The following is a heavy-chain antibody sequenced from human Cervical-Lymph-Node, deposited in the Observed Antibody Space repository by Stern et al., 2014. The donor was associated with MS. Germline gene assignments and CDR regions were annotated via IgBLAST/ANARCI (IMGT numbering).Heavy chain of an antibody. Sequence: VQLVQSGAEVKKPGSSVRVSCKASGGISWVRQAPGQGLEWMGGVIPFVGTSNYAQKFQGRVTINADTATNTAYLELNSLRLDDTAVYYCARGGGDNWFDPWGQGTLVTVSS. D-gene: IGHD3-16*01. V-gene: IGHV1-69*06. CDR2: VIPFVGTS. CDR3: ARGGGDNWFDP. J-gene: IGHJ5*02. CDR1: GG.